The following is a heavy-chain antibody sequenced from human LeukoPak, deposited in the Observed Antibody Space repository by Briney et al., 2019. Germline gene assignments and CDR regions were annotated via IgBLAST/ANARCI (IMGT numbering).Heavy chain of an antibody. Sequence: SETLSLTCTVSGGSISSYYWSWIRQPPGKGLEWIGYIYYSGSTNYNPSLKSRVTMSVDTSKNQFSLKLSSVTAADTAVYYCARHPFTRYCSGGSCYSDFPWGQGTLVTVSS. J-gene: IGHJ5*02. D-gene: IGHD2-15*01. CDR1: GGSISSYY. CDR2: IYYSGST. V-gene: IGHV4-59*08. CDR3: ARHPFTRYCSGGSCYSDFP.